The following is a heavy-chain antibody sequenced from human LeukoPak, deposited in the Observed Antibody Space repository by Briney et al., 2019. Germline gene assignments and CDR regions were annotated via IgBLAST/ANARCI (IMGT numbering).Heavy chain of an antibody. CDR3: ARGVVALPN. CDR1: GYKLTDKW. Sequence: APVKVSCKAFGYKLTDKWIHWVRQAPGQGLEWMGWLNTKTGATNIAQKFQGRVTLTRDTSVNTAYIEVTRLSSDDTAVYFCARGVVALPNWGQGTLVTVSS. V-gene: IGHV1-2*02. J-gene: IGHJ4*02. D-gene: IGHD2-15*01. CDR2: LNTKTGAT.